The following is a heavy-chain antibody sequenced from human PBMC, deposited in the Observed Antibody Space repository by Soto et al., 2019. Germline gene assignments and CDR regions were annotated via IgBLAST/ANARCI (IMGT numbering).Heavy chain of an antibody. CDR3: TRSYCGGDCRARYFDY. D-gene: IGHD2-21*02. J-gene: IGHJ4*02. CDR2: INPSSGRT. CDR1: GYIFNSYN. Sequence: QVQLAQSGAEVTKPGASVKISCKPSGYIFNSYNVHCVRQAPGQGLEWMGIINPSSGRTTYSQKFQGSVTMTRDSSTSTAHMELSSLRVEDTAVYYCTRSYCGGDCRARYFDYWGQGTMVTVSS. V-gene: IGHV1-46*02.